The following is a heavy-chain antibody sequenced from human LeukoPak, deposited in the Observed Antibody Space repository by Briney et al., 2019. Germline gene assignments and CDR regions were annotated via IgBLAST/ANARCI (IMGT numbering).Heavy chain of an antibody. CDR3: ARDIGSSWYYYYYGIDV. J-gene: IGHJ6*02. CDR1: GNYW. D-gene: IGHD6-13*01. Sequence: HPGGSLRLSCAASGNYWMHWVRQAPGKGLEWVSGLTWNGANIAYADSVRGRFTVSRDNAKNSLYLQMNSLRAEDTALYYCARDIGSSWYYYYYGIDVWGHGTTVTVSS. V-gene: IGHV3-9*01. CDR2: LTWNGANI.